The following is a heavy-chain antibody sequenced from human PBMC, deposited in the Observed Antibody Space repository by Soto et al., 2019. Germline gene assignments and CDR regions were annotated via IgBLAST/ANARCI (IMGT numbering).Heavy chain of an antibody. J-gene: IGHJ4*02. D-gene: IGHD6-19*01. CDR2: IYYSGST. Sequence: SETLSLTCTVSGGSISSSSYYWGWIRQPPGKGLEWIGTIYYSGSTYYNPSLKSRVTISVDTSKNQFSLKLSSVTAADTAVYYCARRGSGGIAVAGTSFDYGGQGTLVTVPS. CDR3: ARRGSGGIAVAGTSFDY. CDR1: GGSISSSSYY. V-gene: IGHV4-39*01.